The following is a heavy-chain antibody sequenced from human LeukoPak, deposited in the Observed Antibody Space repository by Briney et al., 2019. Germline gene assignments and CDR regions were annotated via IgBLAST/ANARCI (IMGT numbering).Heavy chain of an antibody. V-gene: IGHV1-69*05. CDR1: GGTFSSYA. D-gene: IGHD6-19*01. Sequence: SVKVSRKASGGTFSSYAISWVRQAPGQGLEWMGRIIPIFGTANYAQKFQGRVTITTDESTSTAYMELSSLRSEDTAVYYCARVDQWLVPGAFDIWGQGTMVTVSS. J-gene: IGHJ3*02. CDR3: ARVDQWLVPGAFDI. CDR2: IIPIFGTA.